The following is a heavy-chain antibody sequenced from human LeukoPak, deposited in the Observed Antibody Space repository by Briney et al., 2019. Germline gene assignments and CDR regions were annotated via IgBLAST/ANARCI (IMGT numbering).Heavy chain of an antibody. CDR2: INPNSGGT. Sequence: ASVKVSCKASGYTFTGYYMHWVRQAPGQGLEWMGWINPNSGGTNYAQKFQGRVTMTRDTSISTAYMELSRLRSDDTAVYHCARDQRGARENAFDIWGQGTMVTVSS. D-gene: IGHD3-16*01. CDR1: GYTFTGYY. J-gene: IGHJ3*02. CDR3: ARDQRGARENAFDI. V-gene: IGHV1-2*02.